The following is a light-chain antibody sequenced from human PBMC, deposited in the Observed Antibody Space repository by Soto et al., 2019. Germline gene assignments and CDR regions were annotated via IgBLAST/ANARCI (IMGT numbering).Light chain of an antibody. J-gene: IGKJ4*01. CDR1: QSVSSS. CDR3: QQYNNWPLT. V-gene: IGKV3-15*01. CDR2: GAS. Sequence: EIVMTQSPATQSVSPGERATLSCRASQSVSSSLAWYQQKPGQAPRLLIYGASTRATGIPDRFSCTGSGTEFTLTISSLQSEDFAVYYCQQYNNWPLTFGGGTKVEIK.